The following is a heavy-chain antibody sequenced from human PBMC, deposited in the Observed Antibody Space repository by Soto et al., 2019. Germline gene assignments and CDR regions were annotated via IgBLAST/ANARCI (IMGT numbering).Heavy chain of an antibody. CDR2: FDPEDGET. Sequence: SVKVSCKVSGYTLNELSMHWVRQAPGKGLEWMGGFDPEDGETVYAQKFQGRVTMTEDTSTDTANMELSSLTSEDTAVYYCATGGPAGDFDYWGQGTLVTVSS. V-gene: IGHV1-24*01. CDR1: GYTLNELS. CDR3: ATGGPAGDFDY. J-gene: IGHJ4*02. D-gene: IGHD3-10*01.